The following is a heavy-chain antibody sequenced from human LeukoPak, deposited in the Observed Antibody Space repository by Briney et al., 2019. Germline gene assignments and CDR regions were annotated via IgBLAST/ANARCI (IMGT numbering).Heavy chain of an antibody. Sequence: SETLSLTCTVSGYSISSGYYWGWIRQPPGKGLEWIGSIYHSGSTYYNPSLKSRVTISVDTSKNQFSLKLSSVTAADTAVYYCASGIAARLYYYYYMDVWGKGTTVTVSS. V-gene: IGHV4-38-2*02. CDR2: IYHSGST. D-gene: IGHD6-6*01. J-gene: IGHJ6*03. CDR1: GYSISSGYY. CDR3: ASGIAARLYYYYYMDV.